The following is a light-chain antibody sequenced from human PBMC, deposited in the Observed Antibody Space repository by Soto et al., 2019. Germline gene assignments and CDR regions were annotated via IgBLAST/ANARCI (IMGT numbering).Light chain of an antibody. CDR3: QQYKSYWT. J-gene: IGKJ1*01. CDR2: DVS. V-gene: IGKV1-5*01. CDR1: QSIGTW. Sequence: DIQMTQSPSTLCSSLGDGATITCRASQSIGTWLAWYQQKPGKAPKVLIYDVSTLKSGVPSRFSGSASATEFTLSITSLKPDDFATYYCQQYKSYWTFGQGTKVDIK.